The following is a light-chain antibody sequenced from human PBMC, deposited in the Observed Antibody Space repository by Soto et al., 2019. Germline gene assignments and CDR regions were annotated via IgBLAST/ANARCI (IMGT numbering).Light chain of an antibody. V-gene: IGLV2-8*01. Sequence: QSVLTQPASVSGSPGQSIAISCTGTSSDIGNYNYVSWYQQHPGKAPKLIIYEVSNRPSGVPDRFSGSKSGNRASLTVSGLQAEDEADYYCSSYAGTNNFVVFGGGTQLTVL. CDR1: SSDIGNYNY. J-gene: IGLJ2*01. CDR3: SSYAGTNNFVV. CDR2: EVS.